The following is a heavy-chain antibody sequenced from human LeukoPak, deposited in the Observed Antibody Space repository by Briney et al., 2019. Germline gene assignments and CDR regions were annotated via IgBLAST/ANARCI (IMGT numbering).Heavy chain of an antibody. CDR3: ARLQRRYCSSTSCYLNWFDP. CDR1: GGSISSGGYS. V-gene: IGHV4-30-2*01. Sequence: SQTLSLTCAVSGGSISSGGYSWSWIRQPPGKGLEWIGYIYHSGSTYYNPSLESRVTISVDRSKNQFSLKLSSVTAADTAVYYCARLQRRYCSSTSCYLNWFDPWGQGTLVTVSS. D-gene: IGHD2-2*01. CDR2: IYHSGST. J-gene: IGHJ5*02.